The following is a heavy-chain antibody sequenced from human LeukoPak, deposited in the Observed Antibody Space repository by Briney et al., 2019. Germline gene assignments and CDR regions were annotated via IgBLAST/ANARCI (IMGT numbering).Heavy chain of an antibody. CDR1: GGSISSYY. V-gene: IGHV4-59*08. CDR2: IYYSGST. CDR3: ARGLTMVRGVVTYDY. D-gene: IGHD3-10*01. Sequence: PSETLSLTCTASGGSISSYYWSWIRQPPGKGLEWIGYIYYSGSTNYNPSLKSRVTISVDTSKNQFSLKLSSVTAADTAVYYCARGLTMVRGVVTYDYWGQGTLVTVSS. J-gene: IGHJ4*02.